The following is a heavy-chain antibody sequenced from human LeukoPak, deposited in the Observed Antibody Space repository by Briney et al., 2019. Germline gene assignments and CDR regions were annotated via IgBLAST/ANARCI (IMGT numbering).Heavy chain of an antibody. CDR3: ARDPRNVGLAP. V-gene: IGHV3-74*01. CDR2: NNGDGSTT. J-gene: IGHJ5*02. Sequence: AGGSLRLSCVASGFSLSGYWMYWVRQAPGKGLMYISRNNGDGSTTNYADVVKGRFTTSRDNVKNTLYLQMNSLRVEDTAVYYCARDPRNVGLAPWGQGTLVTVSS. D-gene: IGHD2-15*01. CDR1: GFSLSGYW.